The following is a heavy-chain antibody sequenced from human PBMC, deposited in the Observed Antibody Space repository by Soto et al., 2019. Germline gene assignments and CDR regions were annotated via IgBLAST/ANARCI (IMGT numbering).Heavy chain of an antibody. V-gene: IGHV1-46*01. CDR2: STPSGGRK. Sequence: ASMKVSCKASGYTFTRHYMHWVRQAPGQGLEWMGISTPSGGRKSHGKKFQATVTMTRDTSTRLVYMELSSLRSEDTAVYYCARVVILIVDDTYYMDFWGQGTLVTVSS. CDR3: ARVVILIVDDTYYMDF. CDR1: GYTFTRHY. J-gene: IGHJ4*02. D-gene: IGHD3-9*01.